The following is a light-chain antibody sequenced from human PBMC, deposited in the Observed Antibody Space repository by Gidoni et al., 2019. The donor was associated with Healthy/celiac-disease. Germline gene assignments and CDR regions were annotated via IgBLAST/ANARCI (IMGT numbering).Light chain of an antibody. J-gene: IGKJ3*01. CDR3: QQRSNWQFT. CDR1: QSVSSY. Sequence: EIVSTHSPATLSFSTGERATLSCRASQSVSSYLAWYQQKPGQAPRLLIYDASNRATGIPARFSGSGSGTDFTLTISSLEPEDFAVYYCQQRSNWQFTFGHGTKVDIK. V-gene: IGKV3-11*01. CDR2: DAS.